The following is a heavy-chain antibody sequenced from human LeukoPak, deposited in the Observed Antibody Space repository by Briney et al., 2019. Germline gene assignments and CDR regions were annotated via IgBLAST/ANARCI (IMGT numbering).Heavy chain of an antibody. CDR3: ASFPRRGYDFWSGYSGGY. CDR1: GGSISSYY. CDR2: IYYSGST. V-gene: IGHV4-59*01. Sequence: PSETLSLTCTVSGGSISSYYWSWIRQPPGKGLEWIGYIYYSGSTNYNPSLKSRVTISVDTSKDQFSLKLSSVTAADTAVYYCASFPRRGYDFWSGYSGGYWGQGTLVTVSS. D-gene: IGHD3-3*01. J-gene: IGHJ4*02.